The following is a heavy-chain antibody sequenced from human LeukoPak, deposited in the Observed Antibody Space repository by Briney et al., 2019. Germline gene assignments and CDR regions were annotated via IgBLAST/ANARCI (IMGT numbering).Heavy chain of an antibody. CDR1: GGSINSYY. CDR2: IYYSGST. V-gene: IGHV4-59*01. Sequence: SETLSLTCTVSGGSINSYYWSWIRQPPGKGLEWIGYIYYSGSTNYNPSLKRRVTISVDTSKNQFSLKLSSVTAADTAVYYCARVHPQGNWFDPWGQGTLVTVSS. CDR3: ARVHPQGNWFDP. J-gene: IGHJ5*02.